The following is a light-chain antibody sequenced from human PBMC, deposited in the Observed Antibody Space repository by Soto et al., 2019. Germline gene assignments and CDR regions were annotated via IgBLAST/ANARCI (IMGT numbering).Light chain of an antibody. CDR1: QGISTL. CDR3: QQYNSYSRT. J-gene: IGKJ1*01. Sequence: IQLTQSPSSLSASVGDRVTITCRASQGISTLLAWYQQKPGKAPKVLIYESSLLQSGVPSRFSGSGSGTEFTLTISSLQPDDFATYYCQQYNSYSRTFGQGTKVDI. V-gene: IGKV1-9*01. CDR2: ESS.